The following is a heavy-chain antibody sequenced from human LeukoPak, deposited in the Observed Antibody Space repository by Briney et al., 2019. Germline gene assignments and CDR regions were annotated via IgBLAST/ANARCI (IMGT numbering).Heavy chain of an antibody. CDR2: ISSSGSTI. D-gene: IGHD3-9*01. V-gene: IGHV3-48*03. CDR1: GFTFSSYE. CDR3: ARVGADILTGSDAFDI. J-gene: IGHJ3*02. Sequence: PGGSLRLSCAASGFTFSSYEMNWVRQAPGKGLEWVSYISSSGSTIYYADSVKVRFTISRDNAKNSLYLQMNSLRAEDTAVYYCARVGADILTGSDAFDIWGQGTMVTVSS.